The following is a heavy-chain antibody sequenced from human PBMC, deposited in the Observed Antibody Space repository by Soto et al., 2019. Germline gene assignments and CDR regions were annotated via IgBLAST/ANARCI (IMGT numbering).Heavy chain of an antibody. CDR2: FDPEDGET. Sequence: ASVKVSCKVSGYTLTELSMHWARQAPGKGLEWMGGFDPEDGETIYAQKFQGRVTMTEDTSTDTAYMELSSLRSEDTAVYYCATVSMRYYYDSSGSVNWFDPWGQGTLVTVSS. J-gene: IGHJ5*02. D-gene: IGHD3-22*01. V-gene: IGHV1-24*01. CDR1: GYTLTELS. CDR3: ATVSMRYYYDSSGSVNWFDP.